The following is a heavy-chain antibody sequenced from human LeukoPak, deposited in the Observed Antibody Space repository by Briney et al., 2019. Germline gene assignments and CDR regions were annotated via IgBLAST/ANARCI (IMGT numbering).Heavy chain of an antibody. CDR2: IYTSGST. CDR1: GGSISSYY. CDR3: ARDQTLVAGDAFDI. Sequence: SETLALTCTVSGGSISSYYWSWIRQPAGKGLKWIGRIYTSGSTNYNPSLKSRVTMSVDTSKNQFSLKLSSVTAAYTAVYYCARDQTLVAGDAFDIWGQGTMVTVSS. V-gene: IGHV4-4*07. J-gene: IGHJ3*02. D-gene: IGHD6-19*01.